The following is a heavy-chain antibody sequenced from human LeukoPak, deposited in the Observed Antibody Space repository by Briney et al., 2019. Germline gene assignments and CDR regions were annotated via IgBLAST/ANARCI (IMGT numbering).Heavy chain of an antibody. J-gene: IGHJ4*02. CDR2: ISYDGSNK. CDR3: AKEGGEGYYYDSSGYYYFPY. Sequence: GRSLRLSCAASGFTFSSYGMHWVRQAPGKGLEWVAVISYDGSNKHYADSVKGRFTISRDNSKNTLYLQMNSLRAEDTAVYYCAKEGGEGYYYDSSGYYYFPYWGQGTLVTVSS. D-gene: IGHD3-22*01. V-gene: IGHV3-30*18. CDR1: GFTFSSYG.